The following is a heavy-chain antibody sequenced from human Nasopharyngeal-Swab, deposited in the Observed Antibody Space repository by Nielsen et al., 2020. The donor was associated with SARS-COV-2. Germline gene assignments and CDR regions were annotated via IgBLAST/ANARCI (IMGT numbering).Heavy chain of an antibody. CDR1: GYTFTGYY. D-gene: IGHD1-26*01. J-gene: IGHJ4*02. V-gene: IGHV1-2*06. CDR2: INPNSGGT. Sequence: ASVKVSCKASGYTFTGYYMHWVRQAPGQGLEWMGRINPNSGGTNYAQKFQGRVTITADKSTSTAYMELSSLRSEDTAVYYCAWEEPALVGATFDYWGQGTLVAVSS. CDR3: AWEEPALVGATFDY.